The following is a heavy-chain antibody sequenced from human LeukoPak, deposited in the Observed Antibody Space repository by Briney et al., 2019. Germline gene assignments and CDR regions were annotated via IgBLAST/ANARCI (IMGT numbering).Heavy chain of an antibody. Sequence: PGGSLRLSCAASGFTFSSYAMSWVRQAPGKGLEWVSSISSSSHYIFYADSLKGRFTISRDNAKNSLYLQMNSLRAEDTAVYYCARGFGRFGELYEHYYHLMDAWGQGTTVTVSS. CDR1: GFTFSSYA. CDR3: ARGFGRFGELYEHYYHLMDA. J-gene: IGHJ6*02. D-gene: IGHD3-10*01. CDR2: ISSSSHYI. V-gene: IGHV3-21*01.